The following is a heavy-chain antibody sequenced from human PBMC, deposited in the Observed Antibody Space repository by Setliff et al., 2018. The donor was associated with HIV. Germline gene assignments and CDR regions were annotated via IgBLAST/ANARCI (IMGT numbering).Heavy chain of an antibody. CDR2: IYYSGSS. CDR3: ARDRGSYNFWSGLARGDNWFDP. Sequence: SETLSLTCIVSGGSISSYYWSWIRQPPGKGLEWIGYIYYSGSSNYNPSLKSRVTMSVDTSKNQFSLNLTSVTAADTAVYYCARDRGSYNFWSGLARGDNWFDPWGQGTLVTVSS. CDR1: GGSISSYY. V-gene: IGHV4-59*01. D-gene: IGHD3-3*01. J-gene: IGHJ5*02.